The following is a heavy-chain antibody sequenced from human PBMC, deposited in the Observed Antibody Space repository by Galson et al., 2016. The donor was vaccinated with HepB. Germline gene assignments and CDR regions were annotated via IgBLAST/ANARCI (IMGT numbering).Heavy chain of an antibody. CDR3: ARRRGSGSHDY. Sequence: SLRLSCAASGFTVSSSYMSWVRQAPGKGLEWVSVIYSGGSTYYADSVKGRFTISRDNSKNTLYLQTNSLKAEDTAVYYCARRRGSGSHDYWGQGTLVTVSS. CDR2: IYSGGST. D-gene: IGHD3-10*01. V-gene: IGHV3-53*01. CDR1: GFTVSSSY. J-gene: IGHJ4*02.